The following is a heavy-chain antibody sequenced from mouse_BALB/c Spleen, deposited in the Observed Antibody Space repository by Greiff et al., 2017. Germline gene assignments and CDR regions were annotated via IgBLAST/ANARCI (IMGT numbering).Heavy chain of an antibody. Sequence: EVQVVESGGGLVQPGGSLRLSCATSGFTFTDYYMSWVRQPPGKALEWLGFIRNKANGYTTEYSASVKGRFTISRDNSQSILYLQMNTLRAEDSATYYCARGNYYDYDYFDYWGQGTTLTVSS. CDR3: ARGNYYDYDYFDY. V-gene: IGHV7-3*02. CDR1: GFTFTDYY. CDR2: IRNKANGYTT. J-gene: IGHJ2*01. D-gene: IGHD2-4*01.